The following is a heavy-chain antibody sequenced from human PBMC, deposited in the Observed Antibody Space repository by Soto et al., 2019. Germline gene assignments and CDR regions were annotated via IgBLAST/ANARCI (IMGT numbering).Heavy chain of an antibody. D-gene: IGHD3-3*01. J-gene: IGHJ4*02. CDR2: INWDDDE. Sequence: QITLKESGPTLVKPTQTLTLTCTFSGFSLSTSGVGVGWIRQTPGKALEWLALINWDDDERYSPSLKSRLTITKDTSKNQVVLTMTDMDTVDTGTYYCAHLTTIFGVVILFDYWGQGTLVTVSS. CDR3: AHLTTIFGVVILFDY. V-gene: IGHV2-5*02. CDR1: GFSLSTSGVG.